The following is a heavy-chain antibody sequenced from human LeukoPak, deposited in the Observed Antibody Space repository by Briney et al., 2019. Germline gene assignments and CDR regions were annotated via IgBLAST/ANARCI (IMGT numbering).Heavy chain of an antibody. D-gene: IGHD3-10*01. CDR1: GITFSSYA. Sequence: GGSLRLSCAASGITFSSYAMHWFRHPPGPVPERVAVISYDGSNKSYADSVKGRFTISRDNSKNTLYLQMNSLRAEDTAVYYCARGGNAATYWGQGTLVTVSS. V-gene: IGHV3-30-3*01. J-gene: IGHJ4*02. CDR3: ARGGNAATY. CDR2: ISYDGSNK.